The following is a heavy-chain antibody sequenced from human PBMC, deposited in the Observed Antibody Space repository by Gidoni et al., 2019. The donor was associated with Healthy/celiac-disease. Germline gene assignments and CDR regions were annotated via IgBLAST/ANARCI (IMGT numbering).Heavy chain of an antibody. V-gene: IGHV4-59*01. Sequence: QVQLQESGPGRVKPSETLSLTCTGSGGPISSYYWSWIRQPPGKGLEWIGYIYYSGSTNYNPSLKSRVTISVDTSKNQFSLKLSSVTAADTAVYYCARAEGATALYYFDYWGQGTLVTVSS. J-gene: IGHJ4*02. CDR1: GGPISSYY. CDR2: IYYSGST. D-gene: IGHD1-26*01. CDR3: ARAEGATALYYFDY.